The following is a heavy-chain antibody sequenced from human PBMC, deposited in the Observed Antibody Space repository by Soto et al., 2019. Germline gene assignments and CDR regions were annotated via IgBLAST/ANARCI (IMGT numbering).Heavy chain of an antibody. CDR3: ARGGGSGWYRDAFDI. Sequence: QVQLQESGPGLVKPSETLSLTCTVSGGSISSYYWSWIRQPPGKGLEWIGYIYYSGSTNYNPSLKSRVTISVDTSKNQVSLKLSSVTAADTAVYYCARGGGSGWYRDAFDIWCQGTMVTVSS. D-gene: IGHD6-19*01. CDR1: GGSISSYY. CDR2: IYYSGST. V-gene: IGHV4-59*01. J-gene: IGHJ3*02.